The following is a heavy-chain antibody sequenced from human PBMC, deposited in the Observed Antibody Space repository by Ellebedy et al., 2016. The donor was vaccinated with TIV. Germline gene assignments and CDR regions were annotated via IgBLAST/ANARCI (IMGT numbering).Heavy chain of an antibody. V-gene: IGHV3-30*02. Sequence: GESLKISCAASGFSSSGMHWVRQAPGRGLEWVAFIRSDASNKYYADSVKGRFTISRDNSKNTLDLQMTSLRPEDTALYYCVKGAYPVPTVMAVWGQGTMVIVSS. CDR2: IRSDASNK. D-gene: IGHD3-16*01. J-gene: IGHJ6*02. CDR1: GFSSSG. CDR3: VKGAYPVPTVMAV.